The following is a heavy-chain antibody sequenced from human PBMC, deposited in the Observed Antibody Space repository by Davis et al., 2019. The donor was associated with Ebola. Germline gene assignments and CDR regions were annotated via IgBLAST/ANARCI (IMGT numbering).Heavy chain of an antibody. V-gene: IGHV4-39*07. D-gene: IGHD2-2*01. CDR2: INHSGST. Sequence: GSLRLSCTVSGGSISSGGYYWNWIRQPPGKGLEWIGEINHSGSTNYNPSLKSRVTISVDTSKNQFSLKLSSVTAADTAVYYCARGPRGYCSSTSCYTYYYGMDVWGQGTTVTASS. CDR3: ARGPRGYCSSTSCYTYYYGMDV. J-gene: IGHJ6*02. CDR1: GGSISSGGYY.